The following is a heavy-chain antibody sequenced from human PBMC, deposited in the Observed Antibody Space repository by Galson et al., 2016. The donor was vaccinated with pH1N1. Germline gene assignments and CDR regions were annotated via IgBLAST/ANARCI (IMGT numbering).Heavy chain of an antibody. CDR1: GYTFAKYY. CDR2: INPSSDST. Sequence: SVKVSCKASGYTFAKYYVHWVRQAPGQGLEWMGIINPSSDSTRYAQKLEDRVTMTTDTSTTTVYMELSSLRSEDTAVYYCARDPSLCGGDCHLGGAFDIWGQGTMVTVSS. D-gene: IGHD2-21*02. V-gene: IGHV1-46*01. J-gene: IGHJ3*02. CDR3: ARDPSLCGGDCHLGGAFDI.